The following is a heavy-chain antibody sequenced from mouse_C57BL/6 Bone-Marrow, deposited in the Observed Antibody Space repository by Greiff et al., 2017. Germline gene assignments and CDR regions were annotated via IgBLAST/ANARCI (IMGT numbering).Heavy chain of an antibody. CDR1: GYTFTSYW. CDR3: AIGRIYYDYAWFAY. Sequence: VQLQQPGAELVKPGASVKVSCKASGYTFTSYWMHWVKQRPGQGLEWIGRIHPSDSDTNYNQKFKGKATLTVDKSSSTAYMQLSSLTSEDSAVYYCAIGRIYYDYAWFAYWGQGTLVTVSA. CDR2: IHPSDSDT. V-gene: IGHV1-74*01. D-gene: IGHD2-4*01. J-gene: IGHJ3*01.